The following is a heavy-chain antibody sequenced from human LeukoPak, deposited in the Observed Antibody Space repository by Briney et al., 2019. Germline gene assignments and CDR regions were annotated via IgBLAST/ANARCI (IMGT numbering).Heavy chain of an antibody. CDR2: ISVYNGYTNI. Sequence: ASVKVSCKASGYTLTSFGISWVRQAPGQGLEWMGWISVYNGYTNINYAQKFQGRVTLTTDTSTSTAHMELRSLRSDDTAVYYCARFPDSSGYYFDYWGQGTLVTVSS. J-gene: IGHJ4*02. V-gene: IGHV1-18*01. CDR1: GYTLTSFG. D-gene: IGHD3-22*01. CDR3: ARFPDSSGYYFDY.